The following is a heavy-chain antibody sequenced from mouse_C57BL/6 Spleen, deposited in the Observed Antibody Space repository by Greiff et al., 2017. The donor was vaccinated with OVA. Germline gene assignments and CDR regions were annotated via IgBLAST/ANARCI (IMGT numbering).Heavy chain of an antibody. Sequence: QVQLQESGAELVRPGTSVKVSCKASGYAFTNYLIEWVQQRPGQGLEWIGVINPGSGGTNYNEKFKGKATLTADKSSSTAYMQLSSLTSYDAAVDYCARNYGNSYEYWDMDYWGQGTSVTVSS. D-gene: IGHD1-1*01. J-gene: IGHJ4*01. V-gene: IGHV1-54*01. CDR2: INPGSGGT. CDR1: GYAFTNYL. CDR3: ARNYGNSYEYWDMDY.